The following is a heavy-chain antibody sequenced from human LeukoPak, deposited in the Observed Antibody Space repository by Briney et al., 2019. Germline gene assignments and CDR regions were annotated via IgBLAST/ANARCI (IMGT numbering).Heavy chain of an antibody. CDR1: GLTFDHYV. V-gene: IGHV3-43*02. CDR2: ISGDGGST. D-gene: IGHD1-1*01. J-gene: IGHJ3*02. Sequence: PGGSLRLSCAASGLTFDHYVMHWVRQAPGKGLEWVSLISGDGGSTYYADSVKGRLTISRDNSKNSLYLQMNSLTTEDTALYFCAKGTTMYALDIWGQGTMVTVSS. CDR3: AKGTTMYALDI.